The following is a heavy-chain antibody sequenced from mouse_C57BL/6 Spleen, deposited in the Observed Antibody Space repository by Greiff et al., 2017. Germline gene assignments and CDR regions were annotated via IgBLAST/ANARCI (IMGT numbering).Heavy chain of an antibody. CDR2: ISSGSSTI. Sequence: EVMLVESGGGLVKPGGSLKLSCAAPGFTFSDYGMHWVRQAPEKGLEWVAYISSGSSTIYYADTVKGRFTISRDNAKNTLFLQMTSLRSEDTAMYYCARDSAMVRVYFDYWGQGTTLTVSS. V-gene: IGHV5-17*01. D-gene: IGHD1-1*02. CDR3: ARDSAMVRVYFDY. CDR1: GFTFSDYG. J-gene: IGHJ2*01.